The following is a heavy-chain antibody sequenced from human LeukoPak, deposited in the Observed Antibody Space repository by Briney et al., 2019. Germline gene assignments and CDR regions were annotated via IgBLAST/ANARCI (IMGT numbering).Heavy chain of an antibody. CDR2: IKEDGSEK. J-gene: IGHJ4*02. CDR1: GFSFSGYW. Sequence: GGSLRLSCAASGFSFSGYWMTWVRQAQGEGLEWVANIKEDGSEKYYADFVKGRFTISRDNAKNSLDLQMNSLRAEDTAVYCCARRGSTDYWGQGTLVTVSS. CDR3: ARRGSTDY. V-gene: IGHV3-7*03. D-gene: IGHD2/OR15-2a*01.